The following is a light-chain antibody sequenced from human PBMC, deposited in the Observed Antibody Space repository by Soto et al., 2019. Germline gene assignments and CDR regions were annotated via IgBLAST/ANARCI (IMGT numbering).Light chain of an antibody. J-gene: IGLJ1*01. CDR3: CSYVGSYTFV. Sequence: QSVLTQPRSVSGSPGQSVTISCTGTSSDVGGYSYVSWYQQHPGKAPKVMIYDVSKRPSGVPDRFSGPKSGNTASLTISGLQADDEADYYCCSYVGSYTFVLGSGTKVTVL. CDR2: DVS. CDR1: SSDVGGYSY. V-gene: IGLV2-11*01.